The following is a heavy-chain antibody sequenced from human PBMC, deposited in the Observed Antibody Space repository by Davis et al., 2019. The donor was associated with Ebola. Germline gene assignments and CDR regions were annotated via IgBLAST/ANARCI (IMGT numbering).Heavy chain of an antibody. CDR2: INAGNGNT. CDR1: GYTFTGYY. J-gene: IGHJ4*02. CDR3: ARDTIFSSGWSL. Sequence: ASGKVSCKASGYTFTGYYMHWVRQAPGQRLEWMGWINAGNGNTKYSQKFQGRVTITRDTSASTAYMELSSLRSEDTAVYYCARDTIFSSGWSLWGQGTLVTVSS. D-gene: IGHD6-19*01. V-gene: IGHV1-3*01.